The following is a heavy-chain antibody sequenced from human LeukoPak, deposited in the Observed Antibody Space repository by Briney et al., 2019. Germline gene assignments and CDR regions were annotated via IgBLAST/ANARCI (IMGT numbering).Heavy chain of an antibody. D-gene: IGHD5-24*01. CDR3: ARGPRDGYNQNWYFDL. V-gene: IGHV4-59*12. CDR2: IYYSGSSGTT. Sequence: SETLSLTCTVSGGSISSYYWSWIRQPPGKGLEWIGYIYYSGSSGTTNYIPSLKSRVTISVDTSKNQFSLKLSSVTAADTAVYYCARGPRDGYNQNWYFDLWGRGTLVTVSS. CDR1: GGSISSYY. J-gene: IGHJ2*01.